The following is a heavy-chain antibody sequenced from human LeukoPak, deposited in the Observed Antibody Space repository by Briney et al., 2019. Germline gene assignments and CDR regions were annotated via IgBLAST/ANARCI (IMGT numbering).Heavy chain of an antibody. Sequence: SETLSLTCTVSGDSITRTNYYWGWIRQPPGKGLEWIGSIYYSGITFYNPSLKSRLAISVDTSKNQFSLKLTSVTAADTAVYYCARPLDTTFFNAFDIWGQGTMVTVSS. J-gene: IGHJ3*02. V-gene: IGHV4-39*01. D-gene: IGHD2/OR15-2a*01. CDR1: GDSITRTNYY. CDR3: ARPLDTTFFNAFDI. CDR2: IYYSGIT.